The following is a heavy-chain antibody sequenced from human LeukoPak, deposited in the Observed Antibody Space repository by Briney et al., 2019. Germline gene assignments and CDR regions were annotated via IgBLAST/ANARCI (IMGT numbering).Heavy chain of an antibody. D-gene: IGHD6-19*01. CDR3: ARQYSSGWYSTIGYYYYYGMDV. CDR2: IYYSGST. Sequence: PSETLSPTCTVSGGSISSSGYYWGWIRQPPGKGLEWIGSIYYSGSTYYNPSLKSRVTISVDTSKNQFSLKLSSVTAADTAVYYCARQYSSGWYSTIGYYYYYGMDVWGQGTTVTVSS. CDR1: GGSISSSGYY. J-gene: IGHJ6*02. V-gene: IGHV4-39*01.